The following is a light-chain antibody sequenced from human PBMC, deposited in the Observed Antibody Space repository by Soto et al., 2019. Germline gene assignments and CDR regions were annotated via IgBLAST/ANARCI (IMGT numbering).Light chain of an antibody. CDR3: QQFYYYPHT. Sequence: IQMTQSPSSLSASVGDGVTLTCRASHTIATYLNWYQQKPGQVPEVLIYGASRLHVGVPSRFTGSGYGTDFTLTLINLQPEDFAIYYCQQFYYYPHTFGQGTKLEVK. V-gene: IGKV1-39*01. CDR2: GAS. CDR1: HTIATY. J-gene: IGKJ2*01.